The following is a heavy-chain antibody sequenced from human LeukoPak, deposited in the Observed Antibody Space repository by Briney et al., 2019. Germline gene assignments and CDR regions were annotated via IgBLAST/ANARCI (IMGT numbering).Heavy chain of an antibody. CDR1: GFTFSSFW. CDR3: ARVYSGTYYYFDY. CDR2: INQDGTEK. D-gene: IGHD1-26*01. V-gene: IGHV3-7*01. Sequence: GGSLRLSCAASGFTFSSFWMSWVRQAPGKGLEWVANINQDGTEKYYVGSVKGRFTISRDNAKNSLYLQMNSLSAEDTAIYYCARVYSGTYYYFDYWGQGTLVTVSS. J-gene: IGHJ4*02.